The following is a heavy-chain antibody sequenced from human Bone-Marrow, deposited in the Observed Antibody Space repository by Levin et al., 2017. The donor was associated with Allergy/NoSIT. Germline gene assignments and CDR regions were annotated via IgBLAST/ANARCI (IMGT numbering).Heavy chain of an antibody. V-gene: IGHV3-33*01. J-gene: IGHJ4*02. CDR3: ARDQVGSGYLTVDC. Sequence: LSLTCAASGFTFSSYGMHWVRQAPGKGLEWVAVIWYDGSNKYYTDSVKGRFTISRDNSKNTLYLQMNSLRAEDTAVYYCARDQVGSGYLTVDCWGQGTLVTVSS. CDR1: GFTFSSYG. D-gene: IGHD3-22*01. CDR2: IWYDGSNK.